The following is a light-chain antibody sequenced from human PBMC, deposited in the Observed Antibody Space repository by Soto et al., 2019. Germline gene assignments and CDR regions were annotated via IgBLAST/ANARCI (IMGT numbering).Light chain of an antibody. CDR1: SSNIGAGYD. V-gene: IGLV1-40*01. Sequence: QSVLTQPPSVSGAPGQRVTISCTGSSSNIGAGYDVHWYQQLPGTAPNLLIYGNSNRPSGVPDRFSGSKSGTSASLAITGLQAEDEADYSCQSYDSSLSGPWVFGGGTKLTVL. J-gene: IGLJ3*02. CDR2: GNS. CDR3: QSYDSSLSGPWV.